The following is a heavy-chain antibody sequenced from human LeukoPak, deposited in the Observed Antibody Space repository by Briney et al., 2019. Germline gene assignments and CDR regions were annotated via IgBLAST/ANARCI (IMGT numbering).Heavy chain of an antibody. J-gene: IGHJ6*02. V-gene: IGHV1-69*04. CDR2: IIPILGIA. Sequence: GASVKVSCKASGGTFSSYAISWVRQAPGQGLEWMGRIIPILGIANYAQKFQGRVTITADKSTSTAYMELSSLRSEDTAVYYCARAGYSSGWRTSAPKNYYYYGMDVWGQGTTVTVSS. CDR3: ARAGYSSGWRTSAPKNYYYYGMDV. CDR1: GGTFSSYA. D-gene: IGHD6-19*01.